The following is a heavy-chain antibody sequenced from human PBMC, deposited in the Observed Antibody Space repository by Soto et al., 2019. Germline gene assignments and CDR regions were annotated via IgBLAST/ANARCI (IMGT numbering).Heavy chain of an antibody. D-gene: IGHD3-22*01. CDR1: GYTFNKYY. Sequence: QVHLVQSEAEVKKPGASMKISCTASGYTFNKYYIHWVRQAPGQGLEWMGIIDPSSGRTSDSQKLQGRSSMTRETSTNTAYMQLTSLRSEYTGISYCGRDRSSSGVDSSGYYRGGVLYWGQGTVVNVSS. CDR3: GRDRSSSGVDSSGYYRGGVLY. J-gene: IGHJ1*01. V-gene: IGHV1-46*02. CDR2: IDPSSGRT.